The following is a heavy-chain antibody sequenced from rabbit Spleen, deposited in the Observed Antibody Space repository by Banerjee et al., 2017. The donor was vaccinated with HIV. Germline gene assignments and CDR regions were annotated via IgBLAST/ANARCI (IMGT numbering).Heavy chain of an antibody. D-gene: IGHD2-1*01. J-gene: IGHJ5*01. Sequence: QLLEESGGDLVKPGASLTLTCTASGFSFSSSYWIYWVRQAPGKGLEWIASINTGSGSAYYASWAKGRFTISKTSSTTVTLQITSLTAADTATYFCARDRDGNGDHDWLDLWGQGTLVTVS. CDR2: INTGSGSA. CDR1: GFSFSSSYW. V-gene: IGHV1S40*01. CDR3: ARDRDGNGDHDWLDL.